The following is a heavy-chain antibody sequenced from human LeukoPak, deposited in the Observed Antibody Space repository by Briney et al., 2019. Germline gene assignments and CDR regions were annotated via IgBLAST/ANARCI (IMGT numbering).Heavy chain of an antibody. CDR3: AREWGPIAVSGGPGY. Sequence: GGSLRLSCAASGFTFSNYGMHWVRQAPGKGQEWVALIWFDGRNKFHADSVKGRFTISRDNSKNTLFLQMNSLRAEDTAVYYCAREWGPIAVSGGPGYWGQGALVTVSS. CDR1: GFTFSNYG. CDR2: IWFDGRNK. J-gene: IGHJ4*02. V-gene: IGHV3-33*01. D-gene: IGHD6-19*01.